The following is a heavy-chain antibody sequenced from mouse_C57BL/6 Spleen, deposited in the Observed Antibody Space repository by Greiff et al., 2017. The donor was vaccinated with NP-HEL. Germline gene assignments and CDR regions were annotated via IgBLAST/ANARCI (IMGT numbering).Heavy chain of an antibody. CDR1: GYTFTEYT. CDR2: FYPGSGSI. J-gene: IGHJ2*01. Sequence: VQLQESGAELVKPGASVKLSCKASGYTFTEYTIHWVKQRSGQGLEWIGWFYPGSGSIKYNEKFKDKATLTADKSSSTVYMELSRLTSEDSAVYVCARHEDGPYGYDGGHYFDYWGQGTTLTVSS. D-gene: IGHD2-2*01. CDR3: ARHEDGPYGYDGGHYFDY. V-gene: IGHV1-62-2*01.